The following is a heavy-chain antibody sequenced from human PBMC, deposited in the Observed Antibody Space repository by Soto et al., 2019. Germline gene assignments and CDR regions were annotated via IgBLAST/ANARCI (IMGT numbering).Heavy chain of an antibody. CDR3: AGHDYGCYVSQCYGMAF. J-gene: IGHJ6*02. D-gene: IGHD4-17*01. CDR2: VYYSGST. V-gene: IGHV4-59*08. Sequence: SETLSLTCTVSGGSISSYYWSWIRQPPGKGLEWIGYVYYSGSTNYNPSLKSRVTTSVDTSKNQFSLKVSSVTDADTAVYYCAGHDYGCYVSQCYGMAFWAQGTTVTVS. CDR1: GGSISSYY.